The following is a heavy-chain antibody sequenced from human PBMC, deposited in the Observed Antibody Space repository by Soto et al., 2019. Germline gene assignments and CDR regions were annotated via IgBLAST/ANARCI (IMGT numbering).Heavy chain of an antibody. CDR2: IYPGDSDT. CDR3: ASHTPVISPATFDI. D-gene: IGHD2-15*01. J-gene: IGHJ3*02. Sequence: PGESLKIFCKGSGYIFSTYWIGWVRQMPGKGLEWMGMIYPGDSDTRYSPSFQGQDTISADKSISTAYLQWSSLKASDTAMYYCASHTPVISPATFDIWGQGTMVTVSS. CDR1: GYIFSTYW. V-gene: IGHV5-51*01.